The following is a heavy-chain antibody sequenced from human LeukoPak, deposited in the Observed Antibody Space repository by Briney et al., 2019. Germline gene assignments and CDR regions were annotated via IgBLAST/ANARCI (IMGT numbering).Heavy chain of an antibody. V-gene: IGHV3-53*01. Sequence: GGSLRLSCAASGFTVSNNYMTWVRQAPGKGLEWVSLISTGGSPYYTDSVKGRFTISRDNSKNTLFLQMNSLRAEDTAVYYCVRGFRGYSFDYWGQGTLVTVSS. CDR3: VRGFRGYSFDY. CDR2: ISTGGSP. CDR1: GFTVSNNY. J-gene: IGHJ4*02.